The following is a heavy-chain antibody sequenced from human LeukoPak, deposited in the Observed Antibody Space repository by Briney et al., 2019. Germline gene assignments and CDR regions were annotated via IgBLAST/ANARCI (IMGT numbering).Heavy chain of an antibody. D-gene: IGHD1-26*01. CDR1: GGSVSSGSYY. J-gene: IGHJ4*02. V-gene: IGHV4-61*01. Sequence: SETLSLTCTVSGGSVSSGSYYWSWIRQPPGKGLEWIGYIYYSGSTNYNPSPKSRVTISIDTSKDQFSLKLSSVTAADTAVYYCAIEAIVGAPRGDYWGQGIPVTVSS. CDR2: IYYSGST. CDR3: AIEAIVGAPRGDY.